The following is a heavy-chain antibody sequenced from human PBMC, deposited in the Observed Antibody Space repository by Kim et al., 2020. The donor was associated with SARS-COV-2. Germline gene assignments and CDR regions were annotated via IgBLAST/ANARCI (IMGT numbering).Heavy chain of an antibody. CDR3: ARDLEARVVRYCSSTSCSQTDAFDI. Sequence: ASVKVSCKASGYTFTSYYMHWVRQAPGQGLEWMGIINPSGGSTSYAQKFQGRVTMTRDTSTSTVYMELSSLRSEDTAVYYCARDLEARVVRYCSSTSCSQTDAFDIWGQGTMVTVSS. CDR1: GYTFTSYY. CDR2: INPSGGST. D-gene: IGHD2-2*01. J-gene: IGHJ3*02. V-gene: IGHV1-46*01.